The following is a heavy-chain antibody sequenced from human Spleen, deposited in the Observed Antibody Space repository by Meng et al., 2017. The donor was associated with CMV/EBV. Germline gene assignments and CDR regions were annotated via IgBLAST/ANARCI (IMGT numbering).Heavy chain of an antibody. V-gene: IGHV3-74*01. D-gene: IGHD2-15*01. CDR1: GFTFSRYW. CDR3: ARVKWHCSGGTCSPDAFDI. Sequence: GESLKISCAGSGFTFSRYWMSWVRQVPGKGLVWVSHVNAGGSTTTYADSVRGRFTISRDNAKNTLYMQMNSLRAEDTALYYCARVKWHCSGGTCSPDAFDIWGQETMVTVSS. J-gene: IGHJ3*02. CDR2: VNAGGSTT.